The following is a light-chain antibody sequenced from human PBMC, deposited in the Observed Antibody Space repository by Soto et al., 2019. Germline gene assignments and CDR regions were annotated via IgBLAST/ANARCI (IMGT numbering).Light chain of an antibody. CDR1: QGIKNW. V-gene: IGKV1-12*01. CDR2: TGS. CDR3: QQAASFPIT. J-gene: IGKJ5*01. Sequence: DLQMTQSPSYVSASVGDSVSIXXRASQGIKNWLAWYQQKPGKAPNLXIYTGSSLQSGVPSRFSGSGAGTDFTLTINSLQPEDFATYYCQQAASFPITFGQGTRLEIK.